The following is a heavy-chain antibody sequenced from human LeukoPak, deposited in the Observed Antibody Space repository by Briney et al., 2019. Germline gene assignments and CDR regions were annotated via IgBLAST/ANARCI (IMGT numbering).Heavy chain of an antibody. CDR1: GGSFSGNY. Sequence: SETLSLTCAVYGGSFSGNYWSWIRQPPGKGLEWIGEINHSGSTNYNPSLKSRVTISVDTSKNQFSLKLSSVTAADTAVYYCARAVYYYDSSGYYYVYYFDYWGQGTLVTVSS. CDR2: INHSGST. V-gene: IGHV4-34*01. J-gene: IGHJ4*02. CDR3: ARAVYYYDSSGYYYVYYFDY. D-gene: IGHD3-22*01.